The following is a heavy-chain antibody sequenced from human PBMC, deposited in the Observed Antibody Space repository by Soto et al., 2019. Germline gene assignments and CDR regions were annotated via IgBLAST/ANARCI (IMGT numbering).Heavy chain of an antibody. V-gene: IGHV4-59*01. CDR2: IYYSGST. D-gene: IGHD1-1*01. CDR3: ARSTTGTTLDY. CDR1: GGSIISYY. Sequence: PSETLSLTCTVSGGSIISYYWSWIRQPPGKGLEWIGYIYYSGSTNYNPSLKSRVTISVDTSKNQFSLKLSSVTAADTAVYYCARSTTGTTLDYWGQGTLVTVSS. J-gene: IGHJ4*02.